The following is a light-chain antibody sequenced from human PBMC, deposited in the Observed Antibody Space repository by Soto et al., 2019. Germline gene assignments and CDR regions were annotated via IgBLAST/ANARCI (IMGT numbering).Light chain of an antibody. Sequence: EIVMTQSPATLSVSPGEGATLSCRASQGICSTLAWYQHKPCQTARLVIYDASTSATGVGARFSGSGSGTELPLTINSLQWEDLAVYYCEHYNSGNLAFGGG. J-gene: IGKJ4*01. V-gene: IGKV3-15*01. CDR3: EHYNSGNLA. CDR2: DAS. CDR1: QGICST.